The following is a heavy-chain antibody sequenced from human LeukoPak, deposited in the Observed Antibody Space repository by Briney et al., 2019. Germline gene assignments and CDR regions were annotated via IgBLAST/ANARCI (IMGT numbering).Heavy chain of an antibody. CDR2: ISYDGSNK. CDR1: GFTFSSYA. V-gene: IGHV3-30*04. CDR3: ASMATRYYFDY. D-gene: IGHD5-12*01. Sequence: GRSLRLSCAASGFTFSSYAMHWVRQAPGKGLEWVAVISYDGSNKYYADSVKGRFTISRDNSKNTLYLQMNSLRAEDTAAYYCASMATRYYFDYWGQGTLVTVSS. J-gene: IGHJ4*02.